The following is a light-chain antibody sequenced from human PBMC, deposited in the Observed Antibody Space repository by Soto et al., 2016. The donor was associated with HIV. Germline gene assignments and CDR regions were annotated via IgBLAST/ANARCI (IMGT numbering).Light chain of an antibody. V-gene: IGKV1-39*01. CDR2: SAS. J-gene: IGKJ1*01. Sequence: DIQMTQSPSSLSASVGDRLTITCRAGQSISSYLNWYQQKPGKAPNLLIYSASTLQSGVPSRFSGSGSGTDFTLTISSLQPEDFATYYCQQSYGPPSWTFGQGTKVEIK. CDR1: QSISSY. CDR3: QQSYGPPSWT.